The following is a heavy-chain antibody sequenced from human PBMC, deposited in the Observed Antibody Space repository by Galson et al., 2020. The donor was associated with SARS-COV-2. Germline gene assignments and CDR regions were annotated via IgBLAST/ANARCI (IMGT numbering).Heavy chain of an antibody. CDR2: INNNGDNS. D-gene: IGHD4-17*01. CDR1: GFTISPYA. J-gene: IGHJ4*02. Sequence: GGSLRLSCTASGFTISPYAVHWVRQAPGKGLEYVSSINNNGDNSNYADSVKGRFTISRDNSKNIIYLQMTSLNAEDTAVYYCVKKGDYATTFDYWGQGTLVTVSS. CDR3: VKKGDYATTFDY. V-gene: IGHV3-64D*06.